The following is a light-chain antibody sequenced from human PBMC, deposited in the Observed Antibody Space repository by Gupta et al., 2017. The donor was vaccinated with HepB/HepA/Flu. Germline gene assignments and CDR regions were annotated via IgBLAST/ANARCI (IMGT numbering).Light chain of an antibody. V-gene: IGKV3-11*01. CDR2: DAS. CDR1: QSVGSH. Sequence: EIVLTQSPATLPLSPGERATLSCRASQSVGSHLAWYQQKPGQAPRLLIYDASNRATGFPARFSGSGSGTDFTLTISSREPEDFAVYYCQHRINWPITFGGGTKVQIK. CDR3: QHRINWPIT. J-gene: IGKJ4*01.